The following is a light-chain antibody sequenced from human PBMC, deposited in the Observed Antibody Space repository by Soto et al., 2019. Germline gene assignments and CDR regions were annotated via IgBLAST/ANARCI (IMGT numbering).Light chain of an antibody. V-gene: IGKV1-5*03. CDR1: QSISSW. CDR2: KAS. Sequence: DIQMTQSPSTLSASVGDRVTITCRASQSISSWLAWYQQKPGKAPKLLIYKASSLESGVPSRFSGSGSGTEFTLTISSLQPDDFATYYCQQYRPPAFGQGTKVEIK. CDR3: QQYRPPA. J-gene: IGKJ1*01.